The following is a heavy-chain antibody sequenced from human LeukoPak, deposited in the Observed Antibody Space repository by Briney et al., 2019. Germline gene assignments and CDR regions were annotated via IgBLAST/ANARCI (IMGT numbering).Heavy chain of an antibody. CDR2: IYSSGST. CDR1: GGSITSYY. J-gene: IGHJ4*02. Sequence: SETLSLTCTVSGGSITSYYWTWIRQPPGKGLEWLGYIYSSGSTKYNPSLMSRVTMSIDTSKNQFSLRLSSLTAADTAVYYCARRQAVPGHYYFDYWGQGTLVTVSS. D-gene: IGHD6-19*01. CDR3: ARRQAVPGHYYFDY. V-gene: IGHV4-4*09.